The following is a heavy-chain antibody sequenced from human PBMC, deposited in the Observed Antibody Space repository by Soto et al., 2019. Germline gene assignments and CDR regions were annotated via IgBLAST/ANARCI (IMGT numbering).Heavy chain of an antibody. CDR2: INPNSGGT. Sequence: ASVKVSCKASGYTFTGYYMHWVRQAPGQGLEWMGWINPNSGGTNYAQKFQGWVTMTRDTSISTAYMELSRLRSDDTAVYYCARGRRNCSGGSCYGYYYCYGMDVWGQGTTVTVSS. V-gene: IGHV1-2*04. CDR3: ARGRRNCSGGSCYGYYYCYGMDV. CDR1: GYTFTGYY. J-gene: IGHJ6*02. D-gene: IGHD2-15*01.